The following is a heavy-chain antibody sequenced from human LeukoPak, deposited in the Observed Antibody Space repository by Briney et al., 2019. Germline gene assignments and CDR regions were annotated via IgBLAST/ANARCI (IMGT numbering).Heavy chain of an antibody. D-gene: IGHD2-2*01. J-gene: IGHJ3*02. Sequence: GGSLRLSCAASGFTFSTYSMNWVRQAPGKGLEWVSYISSSGSTIYYADSVKGRFTISRDNAKNSLYLQMNSLRVEDTAVYYCARRPPLSDAFDIWGQGTMVTVSS. CDR2: ISSSGSTI. CDR1: GFTFSTYS. CDR3: ARRPPLSDAFDI. V-gene: IGHV3-48*04.